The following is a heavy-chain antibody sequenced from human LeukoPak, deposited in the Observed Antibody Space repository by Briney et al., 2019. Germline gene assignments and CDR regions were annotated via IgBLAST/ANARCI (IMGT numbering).Heavy chain of an antibody. CDR2: IDSDGIST. CDR1: GFTFSRYW. V-gene: IGHV3-74*01. J-gene: IGHJ4*02. Sequence: GGSLRLSCAASGFTFSRYWMHWVRQAPGKGLVWVSRIDSDGISTSYADSVKGRFTVSRDNAKNTLYLQMNSLRAEDTAVYYCARDISPEGLDYWGQGTLVTVSS. CDR3: ARDISPEGLDY.